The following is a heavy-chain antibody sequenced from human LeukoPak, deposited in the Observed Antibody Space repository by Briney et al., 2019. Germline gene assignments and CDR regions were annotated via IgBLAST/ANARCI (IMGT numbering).Heavy chain of an antibody. CDR1: GYTFTSYY. CDR3: ASGMSMIAYFDY. V-gene: IGHV1-46*01. Sequence: RASVKVSCKASGYTFTSYYMHWVRQAPGQGLEWMGIINPSGGSTSYAQKFQGRVTMTRDMPTSTVYMELSSLRSEDTAVYYCASGMSMIAYFDYWGQGTLVTVSS. J-gene: IGHJ4*02. D-gene: IGHD3-22*01. CDR2: INPSGGST.